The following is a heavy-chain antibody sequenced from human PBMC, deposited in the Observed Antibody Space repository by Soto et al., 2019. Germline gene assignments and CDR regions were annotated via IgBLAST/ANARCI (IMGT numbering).Heavy chain of an antibody. J-gene: IGHJ4*02. V-gene: IGHV3-73*02. CDR3: TSPSINYDILTDYFKY. CDR1: GFTFSGSA. D-gene: IGHD3-9*01. Sequence: EVPLVESGGGLVQPGGSLKLSCAASGFTFSGSAVHWVRQAPGKGLEWVGRIRGKANSDATVYGASVKGRFTISRDDSMNMAYLQMNSLKTEDTAVYYCTSPSINYDILTDYFKYWGQGSLVTVSS. CDR2: IRGKANSDAT.